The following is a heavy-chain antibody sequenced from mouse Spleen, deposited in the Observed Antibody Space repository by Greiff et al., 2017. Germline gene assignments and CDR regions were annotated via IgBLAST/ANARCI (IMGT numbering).Heavy chain of an antibody. CDR1: GFSLTSYG. J-gene: IGHJ4*01. CDR3: ARNGYYGNYGAMDY. Sequence: VNLVESGPGLVQPSQSLSITCTVSGFSLTSYGVHWVRQSPGKGLEWLGVIWSGGSTDYNAAFISRLSISKDNSKSQVFFKMNSLQADDTAIYYCARNGYYGNYGAMDYWGQGTSVTVSS. CDR2: IWSGGST. D-gene: IGHD2-1*01. V-gene: IGHV2-2*01.